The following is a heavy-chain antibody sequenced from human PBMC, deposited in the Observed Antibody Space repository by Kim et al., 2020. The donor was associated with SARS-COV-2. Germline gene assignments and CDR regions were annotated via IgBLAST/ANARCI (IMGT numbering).Heavy chain of an antibody. V-gene: IGHV3-20*04. Sequence: GGSLRLSCAASGFTFGDYGMSWVRQAPGKGLEWVSGINWNGGSTGYADSVKGRFTISRDNAKNSLYLQMNSLRAGDTALYYCARGRKQWLTYYYYYGMDVWGQGTTVTVSS. J-gene: IGHJ6*02. CDR3: ARGRKQWLTYYYYYGMDV. CDR1: GFTFGDYG. D-gene: IGHD6-19*01. CDR2: INWNGGST.